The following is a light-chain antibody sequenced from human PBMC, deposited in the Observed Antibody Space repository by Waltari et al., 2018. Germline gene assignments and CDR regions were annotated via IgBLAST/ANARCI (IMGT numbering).Light chain of an antibody. V-gene: IGKV1-39*01. CDR2: AAS. CDR1: QSVGRY. CDR3: QQSNSMPFT. Sequence: DIQMTQSPSSLSSSVGDRVTITCRASQSVGRYLNWYQQIQGKAPKLLIYAASTWPNGVPSRFSGSGSGTDFTLTVSSLQPEDFATYYCQQSNSMPFTFAQGTRLEIK. J-gene: IGKJ5*01.